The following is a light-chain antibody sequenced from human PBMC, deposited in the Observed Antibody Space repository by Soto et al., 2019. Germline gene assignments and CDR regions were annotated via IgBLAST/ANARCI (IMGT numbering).Light chain of an antibody. V-gene: IGLV2-8*01. CDR3: SSYAGSNTFLI. CDR2: DVA. Sequence: QSALTQPPSASGSPGQSVTISCTGTSSDIGGYNYVSWYQQHPGKAPKLMIYDVANQPSGVPARFSGSKSGNTASLTVSGLQAEDEADYYCSSYAGSNTFLIFGGGTKLTVL. J-gene: IGLJ2*01. CDR1: SSDIGGYNY.